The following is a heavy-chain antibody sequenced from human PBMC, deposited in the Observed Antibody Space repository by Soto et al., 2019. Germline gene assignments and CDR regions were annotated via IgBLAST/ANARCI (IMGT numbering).Heavy chain of an antibody. Sequence: PSVKVSCKVSGYTLTELSMHWVRQAPGKGLEWMGGFDPEDGETIYAQKFQGRVTMTEDTSTDTAYMELSSLRSEDTAVYYCATVLVGSGSYDYWGQGTLVTVSS. CDR3: ATVLVGSGSYDY. CDR1: GYTLTELS. CDR2: FDPEDGET. V-gene: IGHV1-24*01. D-gene: IGHD3-10*01. J-gene: IGHJ4*02.